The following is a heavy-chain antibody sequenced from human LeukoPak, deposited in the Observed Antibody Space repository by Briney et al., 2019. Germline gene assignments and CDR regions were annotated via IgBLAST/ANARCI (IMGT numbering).Heavy chain of an antibody. Sequence: PGGSLRLSCAASGFTFSSYSMNWVRQAPGKGLEWVSSISSSSSYIYYADSVKGRFTISRDNAKNSLYLQMNSLRAEDTAVYYCARDEGVTGTKGLFDFWGQGTSVTVSS. D-gene: IGHD1-7*01. V-gene: IGHV3-21*01. J-gene: IGHJ4*02. CDR3: ARDEGVTGTKGLFDF. CDR1: GFTFSSYS. CDR2: ISSSSSYI.